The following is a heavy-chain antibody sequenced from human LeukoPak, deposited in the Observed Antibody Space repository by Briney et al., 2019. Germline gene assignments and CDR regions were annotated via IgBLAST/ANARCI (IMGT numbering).Heavy chain of an antibody. CDR2: IKQDRSEK. CDR1: GFTFTNYW. J-gene: IGHJ4*02. CDR3: ARIGGGSGPDRRTVHY. V-gene: IGHV3-7*01. Sequence: GGSLRLSCAASGFTFTNYWMSWVRQAPGKGLELVANIKQDRSEKYYVDSVKGRFTISRDNAKNSLYLQMNSLRAEDTAVYYCARIGGGSGPDRRTVHYWGQGTLVIVSS. D-gene: IGHD6-19*01.